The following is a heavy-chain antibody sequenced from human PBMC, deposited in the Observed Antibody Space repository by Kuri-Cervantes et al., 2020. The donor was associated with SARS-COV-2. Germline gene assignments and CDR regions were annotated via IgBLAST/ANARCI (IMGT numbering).Heavy chain of an antibody. D-gene: IGHD2-2*01. J-gene: IGHJ6*03. Sequence: GSLRLSCTVSGGSISSYYWSWIRQPAGKGLEWIGRIYTSGSTNYNPSLKSRVTISVDTSKNQFSLKLNSVTAADSAVYYCARHLAGDYCDSTTCPPFFYYYYMDVWGKGTTVTVSS. CDR3: ARHLAGDYCDSTTCPPFFYYYYMDV. CDR2: IYTSGST. CDR1: GGSISSYY. V-gene: IGHV4-4*07.